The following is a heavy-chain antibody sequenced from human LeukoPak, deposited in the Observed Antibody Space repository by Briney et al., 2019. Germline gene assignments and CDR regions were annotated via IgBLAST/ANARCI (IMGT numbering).Heavy chain of an antibody. J-gene: IGHJ6*02. CDR2: ISYDGSNK. Sequence: RGSLRLSCAASGFTFSSYAMHWVRQAPGKGLEWVAVISYDGSNKYYADSVKGRFTISRDNSKNTPYLQMNSLRAEDTAVYYCARDRREYQLLGVGYYYYYGMDVWGQGTTVTVSS. CDR1: GFTFSSYA. CDR3: ARDRREYQLLGVGYYYYYGMDV. V-gene: IGHV3-30*04. D-gene: IGHD2-2*01.